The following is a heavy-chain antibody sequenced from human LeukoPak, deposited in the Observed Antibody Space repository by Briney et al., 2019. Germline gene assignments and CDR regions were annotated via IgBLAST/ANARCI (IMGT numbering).Heavy chain of an antibody. J-gene: IGHJ4*02. D-gene: IGHD5-12*01. CDR2: FDPEDGET. CDR3: ATVHIVATIRPLFDY. CDR1: GYTLTELS. Sequence: ASVKVSCKVSGYTLTELSMHWVRQAPGKGLEWMGGFDPEDGETIYAQKFQGRVTMTEDTSTDTAYMELSSLRSEDTAVYYCATVHIVATIRPLFDYWGQGTLVTVSS. V-gene: IGHV1-24*01.